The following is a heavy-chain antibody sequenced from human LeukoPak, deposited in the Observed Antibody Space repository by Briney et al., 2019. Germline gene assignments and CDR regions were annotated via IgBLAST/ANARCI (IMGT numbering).Heavy chain of an antibody. J-gene: IGHJ4*02. CDR3: AKWGDYDVLTGYYVSDY. D-gene: IGHD3-9*01. V-gene: IGHV3-23*01. Sequence: YADSVKGRFTISRDNSKSTVFLQMNSLRAEDTAVYYCAKWGDYDVLTGYYVSDYWGQGTLVTVSS.